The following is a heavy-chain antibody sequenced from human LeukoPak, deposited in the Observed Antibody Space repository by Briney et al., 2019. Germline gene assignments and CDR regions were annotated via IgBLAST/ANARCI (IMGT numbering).Heavy chain of an antibody. Sequence: GGSLKISCRGSGYSFTSYWIGWVRQMPGKGLEWMGIIYPVDSDTRYSPSFQGQVTISAAKSISTAYLQWSSMKASDNAMYYCARGASYDSSVPEDYWGQGTLVTVSS. CDR2: IYPVDSDT. D-gene: IGHD3-22*01. V-gene: IGHV5-51*01. J-gene: IGHJ4*02. CDR3: ARGASYDSSVPEDY. CDR1: GYSFTSYW.